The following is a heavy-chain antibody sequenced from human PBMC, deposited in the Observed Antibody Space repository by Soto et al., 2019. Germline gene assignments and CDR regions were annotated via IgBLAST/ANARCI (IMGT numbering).Heavy chain of an antibody. CDR3: ARGYSSSWYPNWFDP. D-gene: IGHD6-13*01. CDR1: GGSMSSSYY. CDR2: IYYSGST. J-gene: IGHJ5*02. V-gene: IGHV4-59*08. Sequence: SETLSLTCTVSGGSMSSSYYWTWIRQSPGKGLEWIGYIYYSGSTNYNPSLKSRVTISVDTSKNQFSLKLSSVTAADTAVYYCARGYSSSWYPNWFDPWGQGTLVTVSS.